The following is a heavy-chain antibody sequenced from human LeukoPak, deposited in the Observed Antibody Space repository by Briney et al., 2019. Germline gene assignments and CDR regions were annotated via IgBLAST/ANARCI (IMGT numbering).Heavy chain of an antibody. CDR2: IYYSGGT. D-gene: IGHD5-18*01. V-gene: IGHV4-59*01. J-gene: IGHJ4*02. CDR1: GGSISSYY. CDR3: ARGTAMEVFDY. Sequence: PSETLSLTCTVSGGSISSYYWSWIRQPRGKGLEWIGYIYYSGGTNYNPSLKSRVTISVDTSKNQFSLKLRSVTAADTAVYYCARGTAMEVFDYWGQGTLVTVSS.